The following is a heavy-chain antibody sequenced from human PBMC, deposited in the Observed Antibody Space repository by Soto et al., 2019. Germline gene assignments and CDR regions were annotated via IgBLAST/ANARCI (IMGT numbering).Heavy chain of an antibody. CDR3: ARGHYYYGMDV. J-gene: IGHJ6*02. CDR2: IYYSGTT. Sequence: SETLSLTCAVSNGSVSSGTYSWSWVRQPPGKGLEWIGYIYYSGTTYYTPSLKSRLTMSMDRANDHFSLNLTSVTAADTAVYFCARGHYYYGMDVWGQGITVTVSS. CDR1: NGSVSSGTYS. V-gene: IGHV4-30-2*01.